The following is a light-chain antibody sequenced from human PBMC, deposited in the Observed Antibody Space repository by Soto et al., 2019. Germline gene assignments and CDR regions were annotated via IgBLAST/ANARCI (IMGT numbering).Light chain of an antibody. CDR2: TTS. CDR3: HQSYTTSYT. CDR1: QSIISN. Sequence: DIEMTQSPSSLSSSAGERVTITCRASQSIISNLDWFHQKPGKAPNLLIYTTSNLPSRVASRFSSSGSAKDFTLTISSLQYEDFVSYCCHQSYTTSYTFGQGTKLEIE. V-gene: IGKV1-39*01. J-gene: IGKJ2*01.